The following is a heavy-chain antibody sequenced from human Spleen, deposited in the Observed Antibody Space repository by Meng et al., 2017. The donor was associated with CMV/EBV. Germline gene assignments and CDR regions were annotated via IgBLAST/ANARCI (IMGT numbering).Heavy chain of an antibody. D-gene: IGHD2-2*01. CDR3: ARDPGVVPAAKLIYYYYYGMDV. CDR1: GFTFSSYA. CDR2: ISYDGSNK. V-gene: IGHV3-30-3*01. J-gene: IGHJ6*02. Sequence: GESLKISCAASGFTFSSYAMHWVRQAPGKGLEWVAVISYDGSNKYYADSVKGRFTISRDNSKNTLYLQMNSLRAEDTAVYYCARDPGVVPAAKLIYYYYYGMDVWGQGTTVTVSS.